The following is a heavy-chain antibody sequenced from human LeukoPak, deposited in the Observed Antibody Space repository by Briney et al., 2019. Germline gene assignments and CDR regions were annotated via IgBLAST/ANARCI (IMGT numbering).Heavy chain of an antibody. CDR3: ARGLDYYAAFDI. CDR1: GYTFTDYY. Sequence: ASVKVSCKASGYTFTDYYIHWVRQAPGQGLEWMGWINPNSGGTNYAQKFQGRVTMTRDTSISTVYMELSRLRSDDTAMYYCARGLDYYAAFDIWGQGTLVTVSS. J-gene: IGHJ3*02. CDR2: INPNSGGT. V-gene: IGHV1-2*02. D-gene: IGHD3-10*01.